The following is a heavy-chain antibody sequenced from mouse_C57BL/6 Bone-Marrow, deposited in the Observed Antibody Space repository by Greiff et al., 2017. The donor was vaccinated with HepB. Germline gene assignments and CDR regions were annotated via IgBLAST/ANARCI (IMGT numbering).Heavy chain of an antibody. V-gene: IGHV1-4*01. J-gene: IGHJ4*01. CDR3: ARDYYGSEDAMDY. Sequence: QVQLKESGAELARPGASVKMSCKASGYTFTSYTMHWVKQRPGQGLEWIGYINPSSGYTKYNQKFKDKATLTADKSSSTAYMQLSSLTSEDSAVYYCARDYYGSEDAMDYWGQGTSVTVSS. CDR1: GYTFTSYT. CDR2: INPSSGYT. D-gene: IGHD1-1*01.